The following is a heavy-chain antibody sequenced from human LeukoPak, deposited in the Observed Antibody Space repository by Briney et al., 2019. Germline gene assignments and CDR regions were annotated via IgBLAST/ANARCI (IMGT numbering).Heavy chain of an antibody. CDR3: ARHQGHPYYYDSSGATPLDY. CDR1: GGSISSSSYY. V-gene: IGHV4-39*01. J-gene: IGHJ4*02. CDR2: IYYSGST. Sequence: SETLSLTCTVSGGSISSSSYYWGWIRQPPGKGLEWIGSIYYSGSTYYNPSLKSRVTISVHTSKNQFSLKLSSVTAADTAVYYCARHQGHPYYYDSSGATPLDYWGQGTLVTVSS. D-gene: IGHD3-22*01.